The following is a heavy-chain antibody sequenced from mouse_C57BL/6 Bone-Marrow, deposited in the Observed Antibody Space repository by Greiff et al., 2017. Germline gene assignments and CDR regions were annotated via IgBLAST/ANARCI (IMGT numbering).Heavy chain of an antibody. J-gene: IGHJ4*01. CDR1: GFTFSSYA. CDR3: TRRSPSYYAMDY. V-gene: IGHV5-9-1*02. CDR2: ISSGGDYI. Sequence: EVKLVESGEGLVKPGGSLKLSCAASGFTFSSYAMSWVRQTPEKRLEWVAYISSGGDYIYYADTVKGRFTISRDNARNTLYLQMSSLKSEDTAMYYCTRRSPSYYAMDYWGQGTSVTVSS.